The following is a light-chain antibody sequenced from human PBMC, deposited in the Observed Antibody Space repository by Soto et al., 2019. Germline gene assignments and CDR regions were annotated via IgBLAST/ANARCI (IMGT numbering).Light chain of an antibody. CDR3: QQYSSYFFT. Sequence: DIQMTQSPSTLSASVGDRVNITCRASQSISSWLAWYQQKPGKAPKLLIYRVSDLQSGVPSRFSGSGSGTEFTLTISSLQTDDIATYYCQQYSSYFFTFGPGTKVDV. CDR1: QSISSW. CDR2: RVS. J-gene: IGKJ3*01. V-gene: IGKV1-5*03.